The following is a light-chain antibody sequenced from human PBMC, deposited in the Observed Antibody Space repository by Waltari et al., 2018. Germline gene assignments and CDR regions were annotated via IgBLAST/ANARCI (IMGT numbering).Light chain of an antibody. V-gene: IGKV3-20*01. CDR1: QTVSGNY. J-gene: IGKJ2*01. CDR2: HTS. CDR3: QEYGDTPPYT. Sequence: DIVMTQSPGTLSLSPGEEASLSCRASQTVSGNYLAWYQHKPGQTPRLLIYHTSARAAGVPDRCRGSGSGTDFTLTISRLEPEDFAVYYCQEYGDTPPYTFGQGTTVEIK.